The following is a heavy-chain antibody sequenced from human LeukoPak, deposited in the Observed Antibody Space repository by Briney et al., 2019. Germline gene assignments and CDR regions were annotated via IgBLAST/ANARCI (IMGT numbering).Heavy chain of an antibody. V-gene: IGHV3-21*01. J-gene: IGHJ4*02. Sequence: GGSLRLSCAASGFTFSSYRMNWVRQAPGKGLEWVSSISSSSSNIYYADSAKGRFTISRDNAKNSLYLQMNSLRADDTAVYYCARDVGYYFDYWGQGTLVTVSS. CDR2: ISSSSSNI. CDR1: GFTFSSYR. D-gene: IGHD3-10*01. CDR3: ARDVGYYFDY.